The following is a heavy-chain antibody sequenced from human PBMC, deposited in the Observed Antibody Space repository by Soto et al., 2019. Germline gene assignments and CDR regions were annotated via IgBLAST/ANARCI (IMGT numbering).Heavy chain of an antibody. J-gene: IGHJ1*01. Sequence: GGSLRLSCAAPGFTFSDYYMSWIRQAPGKGLEWVSYISSSGSTIYYADSVKGRFTISRDNAKNSLYLQMNSLRAEDTAVYYWAGLGWPQPGYSQPWGQGTLVTVSS. CDR2: ISSSGSTI. CDR3: AGLGWPQPGYSQP. V-gene: IGHV3-11*01. D-gene: IGHD6-19*01. CDR1: GFTFSDYY.